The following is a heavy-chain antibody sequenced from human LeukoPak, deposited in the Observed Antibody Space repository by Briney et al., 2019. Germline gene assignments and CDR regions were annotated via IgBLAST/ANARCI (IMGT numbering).Heavy chain of an antibody. J-gene: IGHJ3*02. CDR3: ARGEGSGWYWAFDI. Sequence: PSETLSLTCTVSGGSISSYYWGWIRQSPRRGLEWIGYIYSIGSTNCNPSLQSRVTISVDTSKHQFSLKLRSVTAADTAIYYCARGEGSGWYWAFDIWGQGTMVTVSS. D-gene: IGHD6-19*01. V-gene: IGHV4-59*01. CDR2: IYSIGST. CDR1: GGSISSYY.